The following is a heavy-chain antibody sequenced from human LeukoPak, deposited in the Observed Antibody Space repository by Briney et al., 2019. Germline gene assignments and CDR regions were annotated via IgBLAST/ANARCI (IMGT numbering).Heavy chain of an antibody. Sequence: SETLSLTCAVYGGSFGGYYWSWIRQPPGKGLEWIGEINHSGSTNYNPSLKSRVTISVDTSKNQFSLKLSSVTAADTAVYYCARHRQLRYFDWSYYFDYWGQGTLVTVSS. CDR3: ARHRQLRYFDWSYYFDY. J-gene: IGHJ4*02. CDR1: GGSFGGYY. CDR2: INHSGST. D-gene: IGHD3-9*01. V-gene: IGHV4-34*01.